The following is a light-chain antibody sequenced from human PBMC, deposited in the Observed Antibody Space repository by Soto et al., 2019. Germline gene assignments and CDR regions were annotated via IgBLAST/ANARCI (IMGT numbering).Light chain of an antibody. Sequence: EIVLTQSPATLSVSPGERATLSCRASQSINNNLAWYQQKPGQAPRLLIYGASTRATGIPARFSGGGSGTEFTLTISSLQSEDFAVYYCQQYNSWPPITFGQGTRLEIK. CDR1: QSINNN. J-gene: IGKJ5*01. CDR2: GAS. V-gene: IGKV3-15*01. CDR3: QQYNSWPPIT.